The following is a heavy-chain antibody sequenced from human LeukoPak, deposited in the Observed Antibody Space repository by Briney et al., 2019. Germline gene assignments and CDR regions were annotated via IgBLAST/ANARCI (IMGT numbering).Heavy chain of an antibody. Sequence: SETLSLTCTVSGGSISSSSYYWGWIRQPAGKGLEWIGRIYTSGSTNYNPSLNSRVTMSVDTSKNQFSLKLSSVTAADTAVYYCAREGSGYSYGPEFDYWGQGTLVTVSS. CDR2: IYTSGST. CDR1: GGSISSSSYY. CDR3: AREGSGYSYGPEFDY. V-gene: IGHV4-61*02. J-gene: IGHJ4*02. D-gene: IGHD5-18*01.